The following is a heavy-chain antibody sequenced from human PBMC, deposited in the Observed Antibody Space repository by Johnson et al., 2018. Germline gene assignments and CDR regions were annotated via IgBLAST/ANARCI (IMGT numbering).Heavy chain of an antibody. D-gene: IGHD3-10*01. V-gene: IGHV3-66*02. Sequence: VQLVETGGGLVQXGGSLRLXCAASGFTVSSNYMSWVRQAPGKGLEWVSVIYSGGSTYYADAVKGRFTISRDNSKNTLYLQMNSLRAEDTAVYYCARRDTMVHYGMDVWGQGTTVTVSS. CDR3: ARRDTMVHYGMDV. CDR1: GFTVSSNY. CDR2: IYSGGST. J-gene: IGHJ6*02.